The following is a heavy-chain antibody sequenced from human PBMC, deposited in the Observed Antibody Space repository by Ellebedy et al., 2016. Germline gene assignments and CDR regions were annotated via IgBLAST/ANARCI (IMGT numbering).Heavy chain of an antibody. Sequence: SVKVSXXASGGTFSSYAISWVRQAPGQGLEWMGGIIPIFGTANYAQKFQGRVTITADESTSTAYMELSSLRSEDTAVYYCARDYMAAAGTGWFDPWGQGTLVTVSS. CDR3: ARDYMAAAGTGWFDP. CDR1: GGTFSSYA. CDR2: IIPIFGTA. J-gene: IGHJ5*02. D-gene: IGHD6-13*01. V-gene: IGHV1-69*13.